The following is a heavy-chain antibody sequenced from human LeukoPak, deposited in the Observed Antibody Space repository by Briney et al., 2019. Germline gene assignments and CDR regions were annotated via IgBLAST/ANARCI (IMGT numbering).Heavy chain of an antibody. J-gene: IGHJ3*02. CDR1: GFTLSSYS. V-gene: IGHV3-21*01. CDR3: ARSSRVDANDAFDI. D-gene: IGHD2-15*01. CDR2: ISKNSGYM. Sequence: PGGSLRLSCVASGFTLSSYSMNWVRQAPGKGLEWVSSISKNSGYMYYIDSVKGRFTISRDNAKNSMYLQMNSLRAEDTAVYYCARSSRVDANDAFDIWGQGTMLTVSP.